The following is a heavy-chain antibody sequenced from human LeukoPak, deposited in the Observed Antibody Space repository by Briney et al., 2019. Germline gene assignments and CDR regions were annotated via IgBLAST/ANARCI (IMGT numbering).Heavy chain of an antibody. D-gene: IGHD6-13*01. Sequence: ASVKVSCKASGYTFTNYDINWVRQATGQGLEWMGWVNPNSGNTGYAQKFQGRVTMTRNTSMSTVYMELSSLRSEDTAVYYCAKSSSWSAYYYYMDVWGKGTTVTISS. CDR1: GYTFTNYD. CDR2: VNPNSGNT. CDR3: AKSSSWSAYYYYMDV. J-gene: IGHJ6*03. V-gene: IGHV1-8*01.